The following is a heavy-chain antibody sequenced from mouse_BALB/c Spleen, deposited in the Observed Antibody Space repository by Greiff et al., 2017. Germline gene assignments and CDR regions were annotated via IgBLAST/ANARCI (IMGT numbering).Heavy chain of an antibody. J-gene: IGHJ3*01. CDR1: GYSITSDYA. V-gene: IGHV3-2*02. CDR2: ISYSGST. CDR3: ATPGGWFAY. Sequence: EVQLVESGPGLVKPSQSLSLTCTVTGYSITSDYAWNWIRQFPGNKLEWMGYISYSGSTSYNPSLKSRISITRDTSKNQFFLQLNSVTTEDTATYYCATPGGWFAYWGQGTLVTVSA.